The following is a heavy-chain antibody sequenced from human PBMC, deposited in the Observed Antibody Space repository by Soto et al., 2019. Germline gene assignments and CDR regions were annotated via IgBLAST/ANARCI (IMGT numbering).Heavy chain of an antibody. D-gene: IGHD6-19*01. V-gene: IGHV3-30*18. Sequence: VGSLRLSCAASGFTFSSGGMHWVRQAPGKGLKWVAVISYEGSNTYYADSVKGRVTISRDNSKTTLYLQMHSLRPEDTAVYYCAKDYYRSGPEYFGYWGQGTRVTVSS. J-gene: IGHJ4*02. CDR3: AKDYYRSGPEYFGY. CDR2: ISYEGSNT. CDR1: GFTFSSGG.